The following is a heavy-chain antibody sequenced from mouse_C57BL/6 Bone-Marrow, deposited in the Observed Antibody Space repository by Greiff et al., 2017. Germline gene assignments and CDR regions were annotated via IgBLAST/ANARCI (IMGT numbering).Heavy chain of an antibody. D-gene: IGHD2-13*01. Sequence: VQLQQSGAELVRPGTSVKVSCKASGYAFTNYLLEWVKQRPGQGLEWIGVINPGSGGTNYNEKFKGKATLTADKSSSTAYMQLSSLTSEDSAVYFWARSGEYVYAMDYWGQGTSVTVSS. V-gene: IGHV1-54*01. CDR1: GYAFTNYL. CDR2: INPGSGGT. J-gene: IGHJ4*01. CDR3: ARSGEYVYAMDY.